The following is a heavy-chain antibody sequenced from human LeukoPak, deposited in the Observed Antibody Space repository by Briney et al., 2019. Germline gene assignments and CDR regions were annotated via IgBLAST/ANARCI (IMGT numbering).Heavy chain of an antibody. CDR2: IDLAGEYT. V-gene: IGHV3-74*01. CDR1: GFTFSDYW. J-gene: IGHJ4*02. Sequence: GGSQRLSCAASGFTFSDYWMHWVRQAPGKGLMWVSTIDLAGEYTTYADSVKGRFTISRDKSKNTLYLQMNSLRAEDTAAYYCAKDRSSSWTWTIDYWGQGTLVTVSS. D-gene: IGHD6-13*01. CDR3: AKDRSSSWTWTIDY.